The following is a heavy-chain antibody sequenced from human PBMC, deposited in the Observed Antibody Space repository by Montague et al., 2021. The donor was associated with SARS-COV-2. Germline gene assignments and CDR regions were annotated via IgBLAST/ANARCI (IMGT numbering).Heavy chain of an antibody. V-gene: IGHV2-70*11. CDR2: IDWDDDK. Sequence: PALVKPTQTLTLTCTFSGFSLSTSGMCVSWIRQPPGKALEWLARIDWDDDKYYSTSLKTRLTISKDTSKNQVVLTMTNMDPVDTATYYCARIHYDILPGYYYDMDVRGQGTTVTVSS. D-gene: IGHD3-9*01. CDR1: GFSLSTSGMC. CDR3: ARIHYDILPGYYYDMDV. J-gene: IGHJ6*02.